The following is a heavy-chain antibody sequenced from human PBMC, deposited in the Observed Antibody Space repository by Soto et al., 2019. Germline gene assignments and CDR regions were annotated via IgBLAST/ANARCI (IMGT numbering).Heavy chain of an antibody. CDR2: ISGSGGST. CDR3: AKDPDSEEPIDY. J-gene: IGHJ4*02. V-gene: IGHV3-23*01. Sequence: GGSLRLSCAASGFTFSSYAMSWVRQAPGEGLEWVSAISGSGGSTYYADSVKGRFTISRDNAKNTLYLQMNSLRAEDTAVYYCAKDPDSEEPIDYWGQGTLVTVSS. CDR1: GFTFSSYA. D-gene: IGHD1-1*01.